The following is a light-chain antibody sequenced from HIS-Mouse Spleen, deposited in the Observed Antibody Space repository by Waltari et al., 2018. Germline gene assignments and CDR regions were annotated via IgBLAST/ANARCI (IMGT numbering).Light chain of an antibody. V-gene: IGLV2-23*01. J-gene: IGLJ3*02. Sequence: QSALTQPASVSGSPGQSITIPCPGTSSDVGSYNLVPWYQQNPGKAPKLMIYEGGKRPSGVSNRFSGSKSGNTASLTISGLQAEDEADYYCCSYAGSSTWVFGGGTKLTVL. CDR3: CSYAGSSTWV. CDR1: SSDVGSYNL. CDR2: EGG.